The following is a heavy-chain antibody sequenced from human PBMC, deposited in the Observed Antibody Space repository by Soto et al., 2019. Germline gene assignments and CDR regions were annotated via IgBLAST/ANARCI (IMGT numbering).Heavy chain of an antibody. Sequence: SETLSLTCTVSGGSISSGGYYWSWIRQPPGKGLEWIGEINHSGSTNYNPSLKSRVTISVDTSKNQFSLKLSSVTAADTAVYYCARVEQQLVPRSYGMDVWGQGTTVTVSS. J-gene: IGHJ6*02. D-gene: IGHD6-13*01. CDR2: INHSGST. CDR3: ARVEQQLVPRSYGMDV. V-gene: IGHV4-39*07. CDR1: GGSISSGGYY.